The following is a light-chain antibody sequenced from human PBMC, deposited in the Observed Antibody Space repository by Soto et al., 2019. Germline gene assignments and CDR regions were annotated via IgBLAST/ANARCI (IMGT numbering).Light chain of an antibody. CDR1: ISDVGAYNY. CDR2: DVS. Sequence: QCALTQPRSWSGSPGQSVTISCTGTISDVGAYNYVSWYQQHPGQAPKFMIYDVSKRPSGVPDRFSGSKSGNTASLTISGLQADDEADYYCCSYSGTYSYVFGTGTKVNVL. J-gene: IGLJ1*01. V-gene: IGLV2-11*01. CDR3: CSYSGTYSYV.